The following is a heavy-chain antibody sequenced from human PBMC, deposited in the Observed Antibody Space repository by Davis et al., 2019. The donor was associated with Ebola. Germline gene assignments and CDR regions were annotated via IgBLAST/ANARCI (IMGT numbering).Heavy chain of an antibody. V-gene: IGHV3-48*01. CDR3: AKEPVGAVTYGMDV. Sequence: PGGSLRLSCAASGFTFSSYSMNWVRQAPGEGLEWVSYISSSSSTIYYADSVKGRFTISRDNSKNTLYLQMNSLRAEDTAVYYCAKEPVGAVTYGMDVWGQGTTVTVSS. D-gene: IGHD1-26*01. CDR2: ISSSSSTI. J-gene: IGHJ6*02. CDR1: GFTFSSYS.